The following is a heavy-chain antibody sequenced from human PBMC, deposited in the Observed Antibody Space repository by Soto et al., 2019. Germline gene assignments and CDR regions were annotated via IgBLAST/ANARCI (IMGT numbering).Heavy chain of an antibody. V-gene: IGHV3-74*01. Sequence: EVQLVESGGGLVQPGGSLRLSCAASGFTFSTYYMNWVRQVPGKGLVWVARITSDGSSTTYADSVKGRFTISRDNAKNTVYLQMNSLRAEDTAVYSCARERGGGFGDVWGQGTTVTVSS. J-gene: IGHJ6*02. CDR1: GFTFSTYY. CDR2: ITSDGSST. D-gene: IGHD3-10*01. CDR3: ARERGGGFGDV.